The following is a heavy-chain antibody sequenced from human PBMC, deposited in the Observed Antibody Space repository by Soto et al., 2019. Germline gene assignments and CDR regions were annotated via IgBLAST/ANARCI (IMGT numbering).Heavy chain of an antibody. D-gene: IGHD6-13*01. CDR3: ARANIAAAGTIFDP. V-gene: IGHV4-61*08. CDR2: IYYNAIT. J-gene: IGHJ5*02. CDR1: GDSVSSGAYY. Sequence: QVQLQESGPGLVKPSETLSPTCTVSGDSVSSGAYYWSWVRQPPGKGLEWIGYIYYNAITNYNPSLKSRVTILVDTSKSEISLTLNSVTAADTAVYYCARANIAAAGTIFDPWGQGVLVTVSA.